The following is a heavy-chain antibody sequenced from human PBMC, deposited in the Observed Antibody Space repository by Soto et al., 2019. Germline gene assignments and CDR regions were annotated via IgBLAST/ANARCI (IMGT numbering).Heavy chain of an antibody. Sequence: GGSLRLSCAASGFTFSSYAMSWVRQAPGKGLEWVSAISGSGGSTYYADSVKGRFTISRDNSKNTLYLQMNSLRAEDTAVYYCARRYCSGGSCYIFDHWGQGTLVTVSS. CDR3: ARRYCSGGSCYIFDH. J-gene: IGHJ4*02. V-gene: IGHV3-23*01. CDR1: GFTFSSYA. CDR2: ISGSGGST. D-gene: IGHD2-15*01.